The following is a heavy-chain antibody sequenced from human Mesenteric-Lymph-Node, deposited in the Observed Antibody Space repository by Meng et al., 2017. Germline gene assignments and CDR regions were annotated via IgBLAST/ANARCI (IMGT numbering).Heavy chain of an antibody. J-gene: IGHJ5*02. Sequence: ALVKVSCKASGYTFTIYLIHWVRQAPGQGLEYMGVVSPITDYTNYAQKFKGRVTMTRDMSTSTVYMELSSLRSDDTAVYYCTRETPGTYWFDPWGQGTLVTVSS. V-gene: IGHV1-46*01. CDR1: GYTFTIYL. CDR2: VSPITDYT. CDR3: TRETPGTYWFDP.